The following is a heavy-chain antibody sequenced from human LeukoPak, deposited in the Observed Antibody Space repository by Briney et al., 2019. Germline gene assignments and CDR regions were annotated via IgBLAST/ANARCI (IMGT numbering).Heavy chain of an antibody. CDR1: GFTVSTYW. J-gene: IGHJ4*02. D-gene: IGHD5-24*01. CDR2: IKQDGSEK. Sequence: GGCLRLSCTASGFTVSTYWVNWVRQPPGKGLEWVANIKQDGSEKYYVDSVKRRFITTSDNAKKSLYLQMKSIRAEDTAVYYCARESEMDNLDYWLEGTLVTVSS. CDR3: ARESEMDNLDY. V-gene: IGHV3-7*04.